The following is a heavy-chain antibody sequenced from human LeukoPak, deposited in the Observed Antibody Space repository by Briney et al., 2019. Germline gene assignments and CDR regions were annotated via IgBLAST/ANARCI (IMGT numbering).Heavy chain of an antibody. D-gene: IGHD6-13*01. J-gene: IGHJ4*02. CDR3: ARSLAAAGTFDY. Sequence: PGGSLRLSCAASGFTFDDYAMHWVRQAPGKGLEWVSGISWNSGSIGYADSVKGRFTISRDNAKNSLYLQMNSLRAEDTALYYCARSLAAAGTFDYWGQGTLVTVSS. CDR2: ISWNSGSI. CDR1: GFTFDDYA. V-gene: IGHV3-9*01.